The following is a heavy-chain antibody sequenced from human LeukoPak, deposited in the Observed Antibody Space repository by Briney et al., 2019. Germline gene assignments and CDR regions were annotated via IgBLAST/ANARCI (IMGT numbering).Heavy chain of an antibody. D-gene: IGHD4-17*01. J-gene: IGHJ3*02. CDR1: GGTFSSYA. Sequence: SVKVSCKASGGTFSSYAISWVRQAPGQGLEWMGRIIPILGIANYAQKFQGRVTITADKSTSTAYMELSSLRSEDTAVYYCARGPTTVTTSPDAFDIWGQGTMVTVS. CDR2: IIPILGIA. CDR3: ARGPTTVTTSPDAFDI. V-gene: IGHV1-69*04.